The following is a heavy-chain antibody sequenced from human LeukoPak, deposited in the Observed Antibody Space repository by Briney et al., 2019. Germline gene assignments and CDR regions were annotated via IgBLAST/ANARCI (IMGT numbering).Heavy chain of an antibody. Sequence: ANIKGDESAKYYVDSVKGRFTISRDNAYNSLYLQMNSLRAEDTAVYYCARDRIAAAGTDYDYWGQGALVTVSS. CDR2: IKGDESAK. D-gene: IGHD6-13*01. CDR3: ARDRIAAAGTDYDY. J-gene: IGHJ4*02. V-gene: IGHV3-7*01.